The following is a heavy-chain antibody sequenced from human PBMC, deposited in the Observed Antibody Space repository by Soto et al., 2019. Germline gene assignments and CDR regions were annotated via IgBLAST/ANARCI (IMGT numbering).Heavy chain of an antibody. J-gene: IGHJ4*02. D-gene: IGHD3-22*01. CDR2: IYYTGTT. V-gene: IGHV4-59*08. CDR1: GGSIRDNY. CDR3: ARLGGYYQAFDS. Sequence: QVQLQESGPGLVRPSETLSLTCSVSGGSIRDNYWGWIRQPPGKGLEWIGYIYYTGTTKYTPSLKSRVTVSVYSSKNQFSLKLASVTAADTAVYYCARLGGYYQAFDSWGQGTLVTVSS.